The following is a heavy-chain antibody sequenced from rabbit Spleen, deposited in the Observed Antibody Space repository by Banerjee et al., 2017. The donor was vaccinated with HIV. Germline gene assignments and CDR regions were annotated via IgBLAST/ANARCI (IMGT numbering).Heavy chain of an antibody. CDR2: IDSGNRAYT. CDR3: ARDTGSSFSSYGMDL. J-gene: IGHJ6*01. Sequence: EQLEESGGGLVKPEGSLTLTCKASGVSLNDKDVMCWVRQAPGKGLEWIACIDSGNRAYTFYATWATGRFTISKTSSTTVTLQMTSLTVADTATYFCARDTGSSFSSYGMDLWGPGTLVTVS. CDR1: GVSLNDKDV. D-gene: IGHD8-1*01. V-gene: IGHV1S45*01.